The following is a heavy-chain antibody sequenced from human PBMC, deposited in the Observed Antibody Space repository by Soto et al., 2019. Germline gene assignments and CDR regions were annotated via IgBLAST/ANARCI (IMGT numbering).Heavy chain of an antibody. CDR2: IDPSDSYA. D-gene: IGHD2-21*02. V-gene: IGHV5-10-1*01. CDR3: ASHYPFCGCDCHFRMDV. Sequence: GESLKISCRSFGYRSSSHWISWVRQMPGRGLVWMGKIDPSDSYADYSPSFEGRVTLSAEKSTSTVYLQWNSLKASDTAMYYCASHYPFCGCDCHFRMDVWGRGTSVTVSS. CDR1: GYRSSSHW. J-gene: IGHJ6*02.